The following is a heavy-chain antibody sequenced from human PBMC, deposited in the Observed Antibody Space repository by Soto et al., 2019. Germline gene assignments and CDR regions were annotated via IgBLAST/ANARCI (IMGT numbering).Heavy chain of an antibody. V-gene: IGHV4-59*01. CDR3: ARGSGCISTSCLYYYYYGMDV. CDR1: GFSISGYY. J-gene: IGHJ6*02. D-gene: IGHD2-2*01. Sequence: SETLSLTCTVSGFSISGYYWSWIRQPPGKGLEWIGYMYNTGSTVYNPSFKSRVTISVDTSKNQFSLKLNSVTAADTAVYYCARGSGCISTSCLYYYYYGMDVWGQGTTVTVSS. CDR2: MYNTGST.